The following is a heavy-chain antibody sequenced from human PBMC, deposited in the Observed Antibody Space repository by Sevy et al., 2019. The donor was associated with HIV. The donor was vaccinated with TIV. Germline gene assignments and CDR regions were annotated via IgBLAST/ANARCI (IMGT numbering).Heavy chain of an antibody. J-gene: IGHJ4*02. CDR3: VSLFLSSRSGWSYFDY. CDR2: IFSSGST. D-gene: IGHD6-19*01. CDR1: GFTVNDKY. Sequence: GGSLRLSCAISGFTVNDKYIIWVRQAPGKGLEWVSVIFSSGSTYYADSAKGRFTISRDNSKNIVDLQMNSVRAEDTAVYYCVSLFLSSRSGWSYFDYWGQGTLVTVSS. V-gene: IGHV3-66*02.